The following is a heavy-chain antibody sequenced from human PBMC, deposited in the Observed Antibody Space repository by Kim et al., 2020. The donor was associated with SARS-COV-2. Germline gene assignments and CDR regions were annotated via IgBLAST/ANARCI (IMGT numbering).Heavy chain of an antibody. CDR3: AKDRGGSGWPVFDY. D-gene: IGHD6-19*01. Sequence: GGSPRLSCAVSGFTLSNNAMSWVRQAPGRGLEWVSTIHPRAETTYYADSVNGRFTIYRDGSNHTLYLQLNSLRADDTAVYYCAKDRGGSGWPVFDYWGQGTLVTVSS. V-gene: IGHV3-23*01. CDR1: GFTLSNNA. J-gene: IGHJ4*02. CDR2: IHPRAETT.